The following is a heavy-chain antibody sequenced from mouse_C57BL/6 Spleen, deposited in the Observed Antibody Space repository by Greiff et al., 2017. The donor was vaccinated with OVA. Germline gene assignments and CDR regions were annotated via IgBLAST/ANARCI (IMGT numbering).Heavy chain of an antibody. Sequence: EVKLMESGGGLVKPGGSLKLSCAASGFTFSSYTMSWVRQTPEKRLEWVATISGGGGNTYYPDSVKGRFTISRDNAKNTLYLQMSSLRSEDTALYYCARHEDGSSYAMDYWGQGTSVTVSS. CDR3: ARHEDGSSYAMDY. CDR2: ISGGGGNT. CDR1: GFTFSSYT. J-gene: IGHJ4*01. V-gene: IGHV5-9*01. D-gene: IGHD1-1*01.